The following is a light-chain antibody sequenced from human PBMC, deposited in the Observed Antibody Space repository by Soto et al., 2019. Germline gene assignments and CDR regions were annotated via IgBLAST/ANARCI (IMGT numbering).Light chain of an antibody. V-gene: IGLV2-23*03. CDR1: SSDVGAYDY. CDR3: CSYAGSRNFV. CDR2: EGT. J-gene: IGLJ2*01. Sequence: QSALTQPASVSGSPGQSITISCTGTSSDVGAYDYVSWYQQYPGKAPKLLIYEGTERPSGLSNRFSGSKSANTASLTISGLQAEDEADYYCCSYAGSRNFVFGGGTKLT.